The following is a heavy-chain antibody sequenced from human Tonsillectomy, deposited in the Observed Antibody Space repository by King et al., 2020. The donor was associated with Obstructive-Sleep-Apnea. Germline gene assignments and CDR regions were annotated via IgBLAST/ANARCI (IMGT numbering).Heavy chain of an antibody. CDR3: ARRFGESKTPSYNWFDP. V-gene: IGHV3-48*04. CDR2: ISSSSRTI. Sequence: VQLVESGGGLVQPGGSLRLSCAASGFTFSSYSMNWVRQAPGKGLEWVSYISSSSRTIYYADSVKGRFTISRDNAKNSLYLQMNSLRAEDTAVYYCARRFGESKTPSYNWFDPWGQGTLVTVSS. CDR1: GFTFSSYS. D-gene: IGHD3-10*01. J-gene: IGHJ5*02.